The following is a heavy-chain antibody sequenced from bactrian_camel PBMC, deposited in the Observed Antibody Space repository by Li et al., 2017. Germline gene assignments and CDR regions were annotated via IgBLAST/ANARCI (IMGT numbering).Heavy chain of an antibody. CDR3: ATVRRTGTGSACRYSSGYPY. CDR1: GYTSSSYC. V-gene: IGHV3S53*01. D-gene: IGHD5*01. Sequence: HVQLVESGGGSALAGGSVRLSCAASGYTSSSYCMGWFRQAPGKEREGVASMASDGSTRYADSVKGRFTVSKDNSGNTLYLQMDDLRPEDTAMYLCATVRRTGTGSACRYSSGYPYWGQGTQVTVS. J-gene: IGHJ4*01. CDR2: MASDGST.